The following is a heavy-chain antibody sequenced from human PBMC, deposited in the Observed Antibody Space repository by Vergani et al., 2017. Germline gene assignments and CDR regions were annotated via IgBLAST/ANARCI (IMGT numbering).Heavy chain of an antibody. V-gene: IGHV1-69-2*01. CDR3: ATPQTVTTGGMEV. J-gene: IGHJ6*02. CDR1: GYTFTDHY. CDR2: VDHEDGET. D-gene: IGHD4-17*01. Sequence: EVQLVQSGAEVKKPGATMKISCKVSGYTFTDHYMHWVKQAPGKGLEWMGLVDHEDGETIYAEKFKGRVTIAADTSTDTAHLELSSLRSEDMAVYYCATPQTVTTGGMEVWGQGTTVIVSS.